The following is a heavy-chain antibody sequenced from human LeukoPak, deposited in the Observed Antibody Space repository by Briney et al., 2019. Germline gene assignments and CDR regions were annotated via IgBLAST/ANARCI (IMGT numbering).Heavy chain of an antibody. D-gene: IGHD5-24*01. J-gene: IGHJ4*02. CDR3: ARTSWLQSSYYFGY. Sequence: SETLSLTCTVSGDSISAYYWSWIRQSPGEGLEWIGYIYYTGSTNYNPSLKGRVTISVDTSKNQFSLKLSSVTAADTAVYYCARTSWLQSSYYFGYWGQGTLVTVSS. CDR1: GDSISAYY. V-gene: IGHV4-59*08. CDR2: IYYTGST.